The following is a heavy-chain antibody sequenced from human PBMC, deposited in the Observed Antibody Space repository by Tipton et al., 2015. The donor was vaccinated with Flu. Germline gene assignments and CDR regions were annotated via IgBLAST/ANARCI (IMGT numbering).Heavy chain of an antibody. V-gene: IGHV4-59*08. Sequence: TLSLTCTVSGGSISSLYWSWIRQPPGKGLEWIGYVFYSGSTHYNPSLKSRVTISADTSKTQFSLRLSSVTAADTAVYYCARMGVAAGSFYIDSWGQGKPVTVSS. J-gene: IGHJ4*02. CDR1: GGSISSLY. D-gene: IGHD6-13*01. CDR2: VFYSGST. CDR3: ARMGVAAGSFYIDS.